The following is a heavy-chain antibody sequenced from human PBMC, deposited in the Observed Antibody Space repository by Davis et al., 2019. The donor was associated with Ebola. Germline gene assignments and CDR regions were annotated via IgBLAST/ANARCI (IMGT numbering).Heavy chain of an antibody. CDR2: ISYDESNK. D-gene: IGHD2-15*01. J-gene: IGHJ4*02. CDR3: AKDLRGYCSGGSCYYFEH. V-gene: IGHV3-30*18. CDR1: GFTFSRYG. Sequence: GESLKISCEASGFTFSRYGMHWVRQVPGKGLEWVATISYDESNKSYADSVKGRFTISRDQSQDTLYLQMNSLRAEDTAIYYCAKDLRGYCSGGSCYYFEHWGQGALVSVSS.